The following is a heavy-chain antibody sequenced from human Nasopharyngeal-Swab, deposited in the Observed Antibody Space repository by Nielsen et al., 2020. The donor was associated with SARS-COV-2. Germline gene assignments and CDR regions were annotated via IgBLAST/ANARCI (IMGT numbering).Heavy chain of an antibody. J-gene: IGHJ4*02. CDR2: ISWNSGSI. CDR1: GFTFSSYE. Sequence: SLKISCAASGFTFSSYEMNWVRQAPGKGLEWVSGISWNSGSIGYADSVKGRFTISRDNAKNSLYLQMNSLRAEDTALYYCAKLPRIAAAGTSVDYWGQGTLVTVSS. CDR3: AKLPRIAAAGTSVDY. D-gene: IGHD6-13*01. V-gene: IGHV3-9*01.